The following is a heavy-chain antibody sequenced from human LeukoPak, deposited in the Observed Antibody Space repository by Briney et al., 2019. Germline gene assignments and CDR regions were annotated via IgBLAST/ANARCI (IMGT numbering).Heavy chain of an antibody. CDR2: ISNDGSDK. Sequence: GGSLRLSCAASGFTFSRYAMHWVRQAPGKGLECVGVISNDGSDKYYPDSVKGRFTISRDNSENTLYLQINSLRAEDTAVYYCARGTYYYDSSGYYSGGLGYWGQGTLVTVSS. J-gene: IGHJ4*02. V-gene: IGHV3-30*04. D-gene: IGHD3-22*01. CDR1: GFTFSRYA. CDR3: ARGTYYYDSSGYYSGGLGY.